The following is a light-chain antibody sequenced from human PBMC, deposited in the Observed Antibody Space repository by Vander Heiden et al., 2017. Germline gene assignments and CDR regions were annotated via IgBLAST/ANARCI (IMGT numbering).Light chain of an antibody. CDR2: WAS. Sequence: DIVMTQSPDPPAVSLGERATINCKSSQSVLYSSNNKNYLAWYQQKPGQPPKLLIYWASTRESGVPDRFSGSGSGTDFTLTISSLQAEDVAVYCCQQYYSTPWTFGQGTKVEIK. CDR3: QQYYSTPWT. CDR1: QSVLYSSNNKNY. J-gene: IGKJ1*01. V-gene: IGKV4-1*01.